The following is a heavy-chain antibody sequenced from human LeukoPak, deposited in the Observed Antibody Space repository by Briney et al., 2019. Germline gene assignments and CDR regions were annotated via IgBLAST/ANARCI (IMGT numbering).Heavy chain of an antibody. V-gene: IGHV4-34*01. CDR2: INHSGST. D-gene: IGHD3-16*01. CDR1: GGSFSGYY. J-gene: IGHJ4*02. Sequence: KPSETLSLTCAVYGGSFSGYYWSWIRQPPGKGLEWIGEINHSGSTNYNPSLKSRVTISVDTSKNQFSLKLSSVTAADTAVYYCVRGQGGGWTDYWGQGTLVTVSS. CDR3: VRGQGGGWTDY.